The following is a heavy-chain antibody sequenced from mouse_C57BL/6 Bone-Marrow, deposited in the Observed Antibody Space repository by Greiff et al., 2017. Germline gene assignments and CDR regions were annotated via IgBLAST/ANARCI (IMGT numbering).Heavy chain of an antibody. J-gene: IGHJ2*01. CDR2: FHPYNDDT. CDR1: GYTFTTYP. V-gene: IGHV1-47*01. D-gene: IGHD2-1*01. CDR3: ARGGNYGGYYFDY. Sequence: QVQLKESGAELVKPGASVKMSCKASGYTFTTYPIEWMKQTPGKSLEWIGNFHPYNDDTKYNEKFKGKATLTVEKSSSTVYLELSRLTSDDSAVYYCARGGNYGGYYFDYWGQGTTLTVSS.